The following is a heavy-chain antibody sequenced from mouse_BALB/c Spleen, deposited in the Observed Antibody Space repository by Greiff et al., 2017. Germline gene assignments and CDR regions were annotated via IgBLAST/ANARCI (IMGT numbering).Heavy chain of an antibody. CDR3: ARDRGITTGSGSYYFDY. J-gene: IGHJ2*01. Sequence: VQVVESGPGLVAPSQSLSITCTVSGFSLTSYGVHWVRQPPGKGLEWLGVIWAGGSTNYNSALMSRLSISKDNSKSQVFLKMNSLQTDDTAMYYCARDRGITTGSGSYYFDYWGQGTTLTVSS. V-gene: IGHV2-9*02. CDR2: IWAGGST. D-gene: IGHD3-2*02. CDR1: GFSLTSYG.